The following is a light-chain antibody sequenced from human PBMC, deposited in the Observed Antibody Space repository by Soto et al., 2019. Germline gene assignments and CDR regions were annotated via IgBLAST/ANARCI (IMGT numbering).Light chain of an antibody. Sequence: PGERATLSCRASQSVSSSFLAWYQQKPGQAPRLLIYGASSRATGIPDRFSGSGSGTDFTLTISRLEPEDFAVYYCQQYGTSPWTFGQGTKVEIK. J-gene: IGKJ1*01. V-gene: IGKV3-20*01. CDR1: QSVSSSF. CDR2: GAS. CDR3: QQYGTSPWT.